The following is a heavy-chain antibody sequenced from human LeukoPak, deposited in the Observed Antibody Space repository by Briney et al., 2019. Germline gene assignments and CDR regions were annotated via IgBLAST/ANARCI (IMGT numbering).Heavy chain of an antibody. CDR2: IYYSGST. D-gene: IGHD2/OR15-2a*01. CDR1: GGSISSGDYY. CDR3: AREGLSGIYGMDV. Sequence: PSETLSLTCTVSGGSISSGDYYWSWIRQPPGKGLEWIGYIYYSGSTYYNPSLKSRVTISVDTFKNQFSLKLSSVTAADTAVYYCAREGLSGIYGMDVWGQGTTVTVSS. J-gene: IGHJ6*02. V-gene: IGHV4-30-4*01.